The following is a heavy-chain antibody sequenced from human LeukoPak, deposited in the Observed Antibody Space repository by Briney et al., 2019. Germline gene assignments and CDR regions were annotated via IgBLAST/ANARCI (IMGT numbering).Heavy chain of an antibody. CDR1: GGSISSSSYY. CDR2: IYYSGST. CDR3: ARVPYYYGSGSYTFDY. Sequence: HSETLSLTCTVSGGSISSSSYYWGWIRQPPGKGLEWIGSIYYSGSTYYNPSLKSRVTISVDTSKNQFSLKLSSVTAADTAVYYCARVPYYYGSGSYTFDYWGQGTLVTVSS. V-gene: IGHV4-39*07. J-gene: IGHJ4*02. D-gene: IGHD3-10*01.